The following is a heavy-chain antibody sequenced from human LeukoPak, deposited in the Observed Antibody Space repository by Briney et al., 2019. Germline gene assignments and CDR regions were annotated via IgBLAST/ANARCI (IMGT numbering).Heavy chain of an antibody. Sequence: SVKVSCKASGGTFSSYAISWVRQAPGQGLEWMGGIIPIFGTANYAQKFQGRVTITADESTSTAYMELSSLRSEDTAVYYCARLIHYYDSSGYYYAFDIWGQGTMVTVSS. V-gene: IGHV1-69*13. J-gene: IGHJ3*02. D-gene: IGHD3-22*01. CDR2: IIPIFGTA. CDR1: GGTFSSYA. CDR3: ARLIHYYDSSGYYYAFDI.